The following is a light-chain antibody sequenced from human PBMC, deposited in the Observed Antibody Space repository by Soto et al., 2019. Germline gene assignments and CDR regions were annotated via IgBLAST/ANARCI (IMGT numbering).Light chain of an antibody. CDR2: KAS. Sequence: DIQMTQSPSTLSASVGDRVTITCRASQSISSWLAWYQPKPGKAPKLLIYKASSLESGVPSRFSGSGSGTEFTLTIRSLQPDDFATYYCQQYNSYSWTFGQGTKV. CDR1: QSISSW. J-gene: IGKJ1*01. CDR3: QQYNSYSWT. V-gene: IGKV1-5*03.